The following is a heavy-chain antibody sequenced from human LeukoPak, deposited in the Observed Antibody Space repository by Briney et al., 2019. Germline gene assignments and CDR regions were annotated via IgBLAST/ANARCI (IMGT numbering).Heavy chain of an antibody. J-gene: IGHJ4*02. Sequence: GGSLRLSCAASGFTVSSNYMSWVRQAPGKGLEWVSVIYSGGSTYFADSVKGRFTISRDNSKNTLYLQMNSLRAEDTAVYYCAREVVRGVIDYWGQGTLVTVSS. CDR2: IYSGGST. V-gene: IGHV3-53*01. CDR1: GFTVSSNY. CDR3: AREVVRGVIDY. D-gene: IGHD3-10*01.